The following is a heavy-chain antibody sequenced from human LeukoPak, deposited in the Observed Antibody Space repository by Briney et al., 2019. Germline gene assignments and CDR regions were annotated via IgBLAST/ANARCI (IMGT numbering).Heavy chain of an antibody. Sequence: QPGGSLRLSCAASGFTFDGYAMHWVRQAPGKGLEWVSGISWNSGSIGYADSVKGRFTISRDNAKNSLYLQMNSLRAEDTALYYCAKGKGPDYGDYFDYWGQGTLVTVSS. J-gene: IGHJ4*02. V-gene: IGHV3-9*01. D-gene: IGHD4-17*01. CDR1: GFTFDGYA. CDR3: AKGKGPDYGDYFDY. CDR2: ISWNSGSI.